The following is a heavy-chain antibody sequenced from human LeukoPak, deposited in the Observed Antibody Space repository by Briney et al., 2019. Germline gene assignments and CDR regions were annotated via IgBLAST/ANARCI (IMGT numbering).Heavy chain of an antibody. CDR3: ARPGDDSSGYSELTGDAFDI. V-gene: IGHV1-8*01. J-gene: IGHJ3*02. Sequence: ASVKVSCKASGYTFTSYDINWVRQATGQGLEWMGWMNPNSGNTGYAQKFQGRGTMTRNTSISTAYMELSSLRSEDTAVYYCARPGDDSSGYSELTGDAFDIWGQGTMVTVSS. D-gene: IGHD3-22*01. CDR1: GYTFTSYD. CDR2: MNPNSGNT.